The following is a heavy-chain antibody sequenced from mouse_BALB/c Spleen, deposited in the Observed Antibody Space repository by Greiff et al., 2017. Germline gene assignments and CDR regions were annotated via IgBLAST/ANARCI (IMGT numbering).Heavy chain of an antibody. D-gene: IGHD2-2*01. V-gene: IGHV1S127*01. CDR2: IDPSDSET. CDR3: AREHYGYDGGFAY. J-gene: IGHJ3*01. Sequence: QVQLQQSGPQLVRPGASVKISCKASGYSFTSYWMHWVKQRPGQGLEWIGMIDPSDSETRLNQKFKDKATLTVDKSSSTAYMQLSSPTSEDSAVYYCAREHYGYDGGFAYWGQGTLVTVSA. CDR1: GYSFTSYW.